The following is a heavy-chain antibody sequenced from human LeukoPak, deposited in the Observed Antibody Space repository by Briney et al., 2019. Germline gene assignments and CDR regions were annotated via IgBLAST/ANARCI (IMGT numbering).Heavy chain of an antibody. D-gene: IGHD5-24*01. CDR1: GGTFSSYA. V-gene: IGHV1-69*13. CDR3: ASTLSEMATNPQFVRAFDI. J-gene: IGHJ3*02. Sequence: SVKVSCKASGGTFSSYAISWVRQAPGQGLEWMGGIIPIFGTANYAQKFQGRVTITADESTSTAYMELSSLRSEDTAVYYCASTLSEMATNPQFVRAFDIWGQGTMVTVSS. CDR2: IIPIFGTA.